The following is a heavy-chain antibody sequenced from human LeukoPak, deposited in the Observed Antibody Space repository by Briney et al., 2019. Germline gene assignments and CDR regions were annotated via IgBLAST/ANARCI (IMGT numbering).Heavy chain of an antibody. CDR2: MNPNSGDT. J-gene: IGHJ4*02. Sequence: ASVKVSCKASGYTFTSYDINWVRQATGQGLEWMGWMNPNSGDTGYVQKFQGRVTMTRSTSISTAYMELSSLRTEDTAVYYCARGPGGTGWLFDYWGQGTPVTVSS. V-gene: IGHV1-8*01. CDR3: ARGPGGTGWLFDY. CDR1: GYTFTSYD. D-gene: IGHD5-12*01.